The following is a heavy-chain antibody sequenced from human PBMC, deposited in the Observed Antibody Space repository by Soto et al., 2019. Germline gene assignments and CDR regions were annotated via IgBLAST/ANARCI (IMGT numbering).Heavy chain of an antibody. J-gene: IGHJ4*02. CDR2: IIPIFGTA. D-gene: IGHD6-19*01. CDR1: GGTFSSYA. V-gene: IGHV1-69*13. Sequence: SVKVSCKASGGTFSSYAISWVRQAPGQGLEWMGGIIPIFGTANYAQKFQGRVTITADESTSTAYMELSSLRSEDTAVYYCASLERSGWYQLDYWGQGNLVTVSS. CDR3: ASLERSGWYQLDY.